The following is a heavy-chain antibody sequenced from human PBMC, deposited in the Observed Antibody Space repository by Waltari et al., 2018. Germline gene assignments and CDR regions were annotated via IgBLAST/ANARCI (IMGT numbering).Heavy chain of an antibody. V-gene: IGHV4-34*01. D-gene: IGHD3-16*01. CDR2: SNQGETT. CDR1: GGSFTAFY. Sequence: QVQLQQWGAGLLKPSETLSLTCTVTGGSFTAFYWSWVRQPPGKGLEWIGDSNQGETTQYNPTLRGRVSIAVAKSRNQCSRTLTSVTAADTAVYYCARGQGEGADVWAQGTAVTVS. CDR3: ARGQGEGADV. J-gene: IGHJ6*02.